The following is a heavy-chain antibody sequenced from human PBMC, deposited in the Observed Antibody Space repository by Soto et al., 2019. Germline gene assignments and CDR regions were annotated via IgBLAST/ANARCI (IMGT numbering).Heavy chain of an antibody. V-gene: IGHV4-39*01. CDR2: IYYSGST. J-gene: IGHJ6*02. Sequence: PSETLSLTCTVAGGSISSSSYYWGWIRQPPGKGLEWIGSIYYSGSTYYNPSLKSRVTISVDTSKNQFSLKLSSVTAADTAVYYCARQGIGLRFLEWLFYGMDVWGQGTTVTVSS. D-gene: IGHD3-3*01. CDR1: GGSISSSSYY. CDR3: ARQGIGLRFLEWLFYGMDV.